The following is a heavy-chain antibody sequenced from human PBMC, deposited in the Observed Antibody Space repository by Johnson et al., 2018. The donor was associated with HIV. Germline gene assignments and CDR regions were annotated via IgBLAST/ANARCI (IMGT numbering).Heavy chain of an antibody. D-gene: IGHD6-6*01. CDR1: VFTFSDYY. J-gene: IGHJ3*02. CDR2: ISSSGSTI. Sequence: VQLVESGGGLVKPGGSLRLSCAASVFTFSDYYMSWIRQAPGKGLEWVSYISSSGSTIYYADSVKGRFTISRDNAKNSLYLQMNSLRAEDTAVYYCSRERQLESSAFDIWGQGTMVTVSS. CDR3: SRERQLESSAFDI. V-gene: IGHV3-11*04.